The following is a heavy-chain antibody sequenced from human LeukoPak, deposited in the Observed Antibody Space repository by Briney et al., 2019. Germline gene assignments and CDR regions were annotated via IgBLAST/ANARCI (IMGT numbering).Heavy chain of an antibody. CDR3: AKPAPSATLYYYDSIFTPYAFDI. CDR2: ISWNSGSI. V-gene: IGHV3-9*01. Sequence: PGGSLRLSCAASGFTFSSYEMNWVRQAPGKGLEWVSGISWNSGSIGYADSVKGRFTISRDNAKNSLYLQMNSLRAEDTALYYCAKPAPSATLYYYDSIFTPYAFDIWGQGTMVTVSS. J-gene: IGHJ3*02. D-gene: IGHD3-22*01. CDR1: GFTFSSYE.